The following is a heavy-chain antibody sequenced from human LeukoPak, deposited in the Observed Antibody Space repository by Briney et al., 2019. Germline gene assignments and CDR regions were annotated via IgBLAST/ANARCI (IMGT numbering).Heavy chain of an antibody. Sequence: KSSETLSLTCTVSGGSISSYYWSWIRQPPGKGLEWIGYIYYSGSTNYNPSLKSRVTISVDTSKNQFSLKLSSVTAADTAVYYCARFSGYGMDVWGQGTTVTVSS. CDR3: ARFSGYGMDV. D-gene: IGHD1-26*01. CDR2: IYYSGST. CDR1: GGSISSYY. J-gene: IGHJ6*02. V-gene: IGHV4-59*08.